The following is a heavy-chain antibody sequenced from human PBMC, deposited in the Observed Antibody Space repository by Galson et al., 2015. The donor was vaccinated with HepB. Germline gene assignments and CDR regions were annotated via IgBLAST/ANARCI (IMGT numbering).Heavy chain of an antibody. CDR2: INHSGST. V-gene: IGHV4-34*01. CDR1: GGSFSGYY. CDR3: ASGNVLVWFGESSDRNIFDY. J-gene: IGHJ4*02. Sequence: LSLTCAVYGGSFSGYYWSWIRQPPGKGLEWIGEINHSGSTNYNPSLKSRVTISVDTSRNQFSLKLSSVTAADTAVYYCASGNVLVWFGESSDRNIFDYWGQGTLVTVSS. D-gene: IGHD3-10*01.